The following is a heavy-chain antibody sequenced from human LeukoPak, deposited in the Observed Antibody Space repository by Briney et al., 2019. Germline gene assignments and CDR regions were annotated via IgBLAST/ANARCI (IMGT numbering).Heavy chain of an antibody. CDR2: IYYSGST. Sequence: PSETLSLTCTVSGGSISSSSYYWGWIRQPPGRGLEWIGSIYYSGSTYYNPSLKSRVTIPVDTSKNQFSLKLSSVTAADTAVYYCARDIAAAGPNWFDPWGQGTLVTVSS. V-gene: IGHV4-39*07. CDR3: ARDIAAAGPNWFDP. J-gene: IGHJ5*02. D-gene: IGHD6-13*01. CDR1: GGSISSSSYY.